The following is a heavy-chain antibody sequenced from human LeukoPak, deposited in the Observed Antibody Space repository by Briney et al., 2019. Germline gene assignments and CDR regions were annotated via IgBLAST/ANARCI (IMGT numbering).Heavy chain of an antibody. CDR3: ARERNYYDSSGYYL. J-gene: IGHJ4*02. V-gene: IGHV1-2*02. CDR2: INPNSGGT. D-gene: IGHD3-22*01. CDR1: GYTFTGYY. Sequence: GASVKVSRKASGYTFTGYYMHWVRQAPGQGLEWMGWINPNSGGTNYAQKFQGRVTMTRDTSISTAYMELSRLRSDDTAVYYCARERNYYDSSGYYLWGQGTLVTVSS.